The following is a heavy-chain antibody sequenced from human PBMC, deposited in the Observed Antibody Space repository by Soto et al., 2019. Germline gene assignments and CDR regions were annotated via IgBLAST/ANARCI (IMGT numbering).Heavy chain of an antibody. CDR3: AAESYYESNGTKGRID. J-gene: IGHJ4*02. CDR1: GYTLTELS. V-gene: IGHV1-24*01. Sequence: GASVKVSCKVSGYTLTELSMHWVRQAPGKGLEWMGGFDPEDGETIYAQKFQGRVTMTEDTSTDTAYMELSSLRSEDTAVYYCAAESYYESNGTKGRIDWGQGTLVTVSS. D-gene: IGHD3-22*01. CDR2: FDPEDGET.